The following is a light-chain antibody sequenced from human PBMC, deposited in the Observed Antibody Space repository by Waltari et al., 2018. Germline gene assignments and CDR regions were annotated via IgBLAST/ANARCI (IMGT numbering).Light chain of an antibody. V-gene: IGLV2-14*01. CDR3: NSYTSTTTWV. J-gene: IGLJ3*02. Sequence: QSALTQPASVSGSPGQSITISCTGTSSDVGANKYVSWYQHHPGKVPKLLIYETINRPSGSSNRFSGSKSGNTASLTITGIQAEDEADYYCNSYTSTTTWVFGGGTKLTVL. CDR1: SSDVGANKY. CDR2: ETI.